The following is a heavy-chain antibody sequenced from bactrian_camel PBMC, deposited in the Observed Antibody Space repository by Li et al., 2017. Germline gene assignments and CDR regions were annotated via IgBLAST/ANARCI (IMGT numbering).Heavy chain of an antibody. Sequence: HVQLVESGGGSVQSGGSLRLSCAASGLTYSSRCMAWFRRAPRGWREGVAGIYTRSGSTYVADSAKGRFTISQDNASTTVYLHVKSRRPEETAMYCCAAIAATESSRLRLPGPGDPGHRL. CDR2: IYTRSGST. CDR1: GLTYSSRC. J-gene: IGHJ6*01. V-gene: IGHV3S1*01. CDR3: AAIAATESSRLRL. D-gene: IGHD4*01.